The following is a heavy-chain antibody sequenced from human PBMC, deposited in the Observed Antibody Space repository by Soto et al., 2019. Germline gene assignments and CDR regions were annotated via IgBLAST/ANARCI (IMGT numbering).Heavy chain of an antibody. CDR1: GYSFTSYW. CDR2: IYPGDSDT. J-gene: IGHJ6*02. D-gene: IGHD6-6*01. CDR3: ARSYSSGYYYYGMDV. Sequence: LKVSCKGSGYSFTSYWIGWVRQMPGKGLEWMGIIYPGDSDTRYSPSFQGQVTISADKSISTAYLQWSSLKASDTAMYYCARSYSSGYYYYGMDVWGQGTTVTVSS. V-gene: IGHV5-51*01.